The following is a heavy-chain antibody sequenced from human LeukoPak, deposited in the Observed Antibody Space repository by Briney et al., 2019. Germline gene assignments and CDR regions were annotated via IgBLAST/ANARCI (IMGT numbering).Heavy chain of an antibody. D-gene: IGHD3-16*01. CDR1: GFTFSNTW. V-gene: IGHV3-7*01. CDR3: ARDMKGNLDY. CDR2: INQDGGTR. Sequence: GGSLRLSCAASGFTFSNTWMAWVRQAPGKGLEWVANINQDGGTRQYADSVRGRFTISRDNAKNSLYLEMNSLRAEDTGLYHCARDMKGNLDYWGQGTLVTVSS. J-gene: IGHJ4*02.